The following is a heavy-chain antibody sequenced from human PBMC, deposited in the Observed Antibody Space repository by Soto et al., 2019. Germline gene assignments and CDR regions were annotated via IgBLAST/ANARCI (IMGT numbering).Heavy chain of an antibody. CDR2: ISGGGSST. V-gene: IGHV3-23*01. Sequence: GGSLRLSCAASGLTFSSYAMSWVRQAPGRGLEWVSGISGGGSSTYYADSVKGRFTISRDNSKNTLYLQMNTLRAEDTAVYYCAKPRSRTYDILTGYSFDYWGQGTLVTVSS. CDR1: GLTFSSYA. D-gene: IGHD3-9*01. J-gene: IGHJ4*02. CDR3: AKPRSRTYDILTGYSFDY.